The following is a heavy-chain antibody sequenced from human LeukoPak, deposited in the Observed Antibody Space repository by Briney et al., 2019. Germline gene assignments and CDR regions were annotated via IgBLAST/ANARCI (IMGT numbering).Heavy chain of an antibody. D-gene: IGHD2-2*01. J-gene: IGHJ4*02. CDR2: INPNSGGT. CDR3: ARVRYCSSTSCYPFDY. V-gene: IGHV1-2*02. Sequence: SVKVSCKASGYTFTGYYMHWVRQAPGQGLEWIGLINPNSGGTNYAQKFQGRVTMTRDTSISTAYMELSRLRSDDTAVYYCARVRYCSSTSCYPFDYWGQGTLVTVSS. CDR1: GYTFTGYY.